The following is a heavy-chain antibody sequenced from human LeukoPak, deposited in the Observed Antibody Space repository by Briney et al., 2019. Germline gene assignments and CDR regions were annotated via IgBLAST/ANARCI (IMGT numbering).Heavy chain of an antibody. J-gene: IGHJ5*02. Sequence: GGSLRLSCAASGFTFSGSALHWVRQASGKGLERVGRIRSKANSYATAYAASVKGRFTISRDDSKNTAYLQMNSLKTEDTAVYYCTLTPGPAPRGQGTLVTVSS. V-gene: IGHV3-73*01. CDR2: IRSKANSYAT. CDR3: TLTPGPAP. D-gene: IGHD4-23*01. CDR1: GFTFSGSA.